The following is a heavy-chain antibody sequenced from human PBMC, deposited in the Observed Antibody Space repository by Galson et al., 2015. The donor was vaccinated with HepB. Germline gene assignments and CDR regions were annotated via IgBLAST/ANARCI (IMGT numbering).Heavy chain of an antibody. V-gene: IGHV4-34*01. J-gene: IGHJ3*02. CDR2: INHSGST. CDR3: ARRGLKQQLLRRAFGI. CDR1: DGSISSYY. Sequence: SETLSLTCTVSDGSISSYYWSWIRQPPGKGLEWIGEINHSGSTNYNPSLKSRVTISVDTSKNQFSLKLSSVTAADTAVYYCARRGLKQQLLRRAFGIWGQGTMVTVSS. D-gene: IGHD6-13*01.